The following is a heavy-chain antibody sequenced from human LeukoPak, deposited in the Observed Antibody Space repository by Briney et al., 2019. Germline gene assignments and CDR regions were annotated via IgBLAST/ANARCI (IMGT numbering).Heavy chain of an antibody. V-gene: IGHV1-2*06. CDR1: GYTFTGYY. J-gene: IGHJ4*02. CDR2: INPNNAGT. CDR3: ARDFSPPFDY. Sequence: ASVKVSCKASGYTFTGYYMHWVRQAPGQGLEWMGRINPNNAGTNYAQKFQVRLTMTRETSINTAYMELSRLRSDDTAVYYCARDFSPPFDYWGQGTLVTVSS.